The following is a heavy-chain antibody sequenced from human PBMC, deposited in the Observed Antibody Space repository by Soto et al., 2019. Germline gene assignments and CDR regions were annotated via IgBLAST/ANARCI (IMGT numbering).Heavy chain of an antibody. CDR3: ATNYGSGSTHFDH. J-gene: IGHJ4*02. D-gene: IGHD3-10*01. CDR1: GGTFSSYT. V-gene: IGHV1-69*02. Sequence: QVLLVQSGAEVKKPGSSVKVCCTASGGTFSSYTISWVRQAPGQGPEWMGRFIPMVAMSDYARRFQGRVTITADTSTSTVYMQLHSLSSEDTAVYYCATNYGSGSTHFDHWGQGTLVTVSS. CDR2: FIPMVAMS.